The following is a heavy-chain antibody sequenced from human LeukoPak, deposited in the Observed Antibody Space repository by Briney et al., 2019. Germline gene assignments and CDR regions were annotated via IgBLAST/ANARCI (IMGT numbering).Heavy chain of an antibody. D-gene: IGHD3-16*01. CDR1: GYTFTSYY. CDR2: INPSGGST. J-gene: IGHJ5*02. Sequence: ASVWVSCKASGYTFTSYYMHWVRQAPGQGLEWMGIINPSGGSTSYAQKFQGRVTMTRDTSTSTVYMELSSLRSEDTAVYYCASLIAHTWFDPWGQGTLVTVSS. V-gene: IGHV1-46*01. CDR3: ASLIAHTWFDP.